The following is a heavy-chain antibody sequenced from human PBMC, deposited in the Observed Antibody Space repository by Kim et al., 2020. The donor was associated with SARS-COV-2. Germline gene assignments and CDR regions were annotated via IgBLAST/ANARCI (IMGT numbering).Heavy chain of an antibody. D-gene: IGHD2-8*02. CDR2: IYPGDSDT. CDR3: ATTTGAVTGVGVYYYYYGMDV. CDR1: GYTFTSYW. V-gene: IGHV5-51*01. Sequence: GESLKISCKGSGYTFTSYWIGWVRQMPGKGLEWMGIIYPGDSDTRYSPSFQGQVTISADKSISTAYLQGSSLKASDTAMYYCATTTGAVTGVGVYYYYYGMDVWGQGTTVTVSS. J-gene: IGHJ6*02.